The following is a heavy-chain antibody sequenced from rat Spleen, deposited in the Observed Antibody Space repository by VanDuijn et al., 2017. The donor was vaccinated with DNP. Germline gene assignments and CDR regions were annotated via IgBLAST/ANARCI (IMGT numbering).Heavy chain of an antibody. CDR3: ARSFGRDY. CDR1: GFSLTSYG. J-gene: IGHJ2*01. Sequence: QVQLKESGPGLVQPSQTLSLTCTVSGFSLTSYGVSWVRQPPGKGLEGIAGIQDSGVTIYNSALASRLSINRDTSTGQVFLRIDSVQTEDTAMYFCARSFGRDYWGQGVMVTVSS. D-gene: IGHD4-6*01. V-gene: IGHV2S12*01. CDR2: IQDSGVT.